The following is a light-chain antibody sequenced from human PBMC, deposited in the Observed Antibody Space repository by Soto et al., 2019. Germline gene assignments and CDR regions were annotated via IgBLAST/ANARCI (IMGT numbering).Light chain of an antibody. J-gene: IGKJ4*01. CDR2: AAS. CDR1: QSVRSN. CDR3: QQYYSTPLT. V-gene: IGKV3-15*01. Sequence: EKVMTQSPATLSVSPGERVSLSCRASQSVRSNVDWYQQKPGQAPRLLIYAASTRATGIPARFSGSGSGTEFTLTISSLQAEDVAVYYCQQYYSTPLTFGGGTKVEIK.